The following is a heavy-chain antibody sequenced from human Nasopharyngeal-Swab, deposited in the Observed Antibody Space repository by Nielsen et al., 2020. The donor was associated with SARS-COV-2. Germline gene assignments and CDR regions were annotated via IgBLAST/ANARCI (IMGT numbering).Heavy chain of an antibody. CDR2: MNPNSGNP. CDR3: ARGRGGLRLITMILTESINDY. D-gene: IGHD3-22*01. V-gene: IGHV1-8*01. CDR1: GDSYISYN. J-gene: IGHJ4*02. Sequence: ENPYCRASGDSYISYNINWVRQATGQGREGMGWMNPNSGNPGYAQKFQGRVTMTRNTSISTAYMELSSLRSEDTAVYYCARGRGGLRLITMILTESINDYWGQGTLVTVSS.